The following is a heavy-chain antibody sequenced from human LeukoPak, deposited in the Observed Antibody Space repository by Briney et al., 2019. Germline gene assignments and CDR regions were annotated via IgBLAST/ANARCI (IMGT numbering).Heavy chain of an antibody. D-gene: IGHD1-1*01. J-gene: IGHJ3*02. CDR1: EFTLGSYW. CDR2: IRQDGNIK. CDR3: AREIVGYDAFDI. Sequence: PGESLRLSCTASEFTLGSYWVSWVRQTPAKGLEWMANIRQDGNIKYYVDSVRGRFSISRDNAKNSLYLQMNNLRVDDTALYYCAREIVGYDAFDIWGQGTMVTVSS. V-gene: IGHV3-7*01.